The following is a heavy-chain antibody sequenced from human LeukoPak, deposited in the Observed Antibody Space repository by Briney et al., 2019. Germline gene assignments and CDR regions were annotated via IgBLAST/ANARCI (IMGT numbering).Heavy chain of an antibody. J-gene: IGHJ4*02. CDR3: ANGALGGATRAFDY. D-gene: IGHD1-26*01. V-gene: IGHV3-30*02. CDR2: IRYDGSNK. Sequence: GGSLRLSCAASGFTFSSYAMSWVRQAPGKGLEWVAFIRYDGSNKYYADSVKGRFTISRDNSKNTLYLQMNSLRAEDTAVYYCANGALGGATRAFDYWGQGTLVTVSS. CDR1: GFTFSSYA.